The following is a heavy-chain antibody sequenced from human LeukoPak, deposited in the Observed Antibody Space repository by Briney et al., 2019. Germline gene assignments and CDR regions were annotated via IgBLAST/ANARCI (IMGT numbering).Heavy chain of an antibody. CDR2: INWNGGST. Sequence: GGSLRLSCAASGFTFDDSVMSWVRQAPGEGLEWVSSINWNGGSTGYADSVKGRFTISRDNAKNSLYLQMNSLRAEDTAVYYCARGPYPDYWGQGTLVTVSS. CDR1: GFTFDDSV. J-gene: IGHJ4*02. CDR3: ARGPYPDY. V-gene: IGHV3-20*04.